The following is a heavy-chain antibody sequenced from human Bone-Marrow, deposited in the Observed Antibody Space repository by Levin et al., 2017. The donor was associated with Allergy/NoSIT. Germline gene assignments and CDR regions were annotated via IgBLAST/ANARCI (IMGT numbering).Heavy chain of an antibody. Sequence: GGSLRLSCAASGFNFSDYVMHWVRQAPGQGLEWVAVIWHDGSQQHYTNSVKGRFTISRDNSKNMLYLDMKGLGVEDTAVYYCAREDRSASGGFDPWGQGTLVIVSS. J-gene: IGHJ5*02. CDR2: IWHDGSQQ. CDR1: GFNFSDYV. V-gene: IGHV3-33*01. CDR3: AREDRSASGGFDP. D-gene: IGHD3-22*01.